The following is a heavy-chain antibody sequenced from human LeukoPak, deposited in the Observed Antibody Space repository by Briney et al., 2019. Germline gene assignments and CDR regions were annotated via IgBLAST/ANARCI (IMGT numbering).Heavy chain of an antibody. CDR3: ARGEDILTGYYGFDY. Sequence: GASVKVSCKASGYTFTGYYMHWVRQAPGQGLEWMGWINPNSGGTDYAQKFQGRVTMTRDTSISTAYMELSRLRSGDTAVYYCARGEDILTGYYGFDYWGQGTLVTVSS. D-gene: IGHD3-9*01. V-gene: IGHV1-2*02. CDR1: GYTFTGYY. J-gene: IGHJ4*02. CDR2: INPNSGGT.